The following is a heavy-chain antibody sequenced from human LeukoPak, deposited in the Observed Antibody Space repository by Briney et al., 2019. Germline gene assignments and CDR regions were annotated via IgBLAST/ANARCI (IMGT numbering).Heavy chain of an antibody. D-gene: IGHD6-19*01. CDR1: GNTFTSYD. J-gene: IGHJ6*03. CDR2: MNPKSGNS. CDR3: ARAAKYSSGWWNYYYYYMDV. Sequence: ASVKVSCKASGNTFTSYDINWVRQATGQGLEWMGWMNPKSGNSGYAQKFQGRVTMTRNTSISTAYMELSSLRSEDTAVYYCARAAKYSSGWWNYYYYYMDVWGKGTMVTVSS. V-gene: IGHV1-8*01.